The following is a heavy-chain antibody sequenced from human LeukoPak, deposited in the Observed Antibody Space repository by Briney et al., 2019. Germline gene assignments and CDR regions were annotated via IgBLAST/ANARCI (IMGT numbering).Heavy chain of an antibody. J-gene: IGHJ4*02. CDR1: GFTFSDYY. V-gene: IGHV3-11*04. D-gene: IGHD2-2*01. CDR3: ALQIVVVPAVSN. Sequence: GGSLRLSCAASGFTFSDYYMSWIRQAPGKGLEWVSYISSSGSTIYYADSVKGRFTISRDNAKNSLYLQMNSLRAEDTAVYYCALQIVVVPAVSNWGQGTLVTVSS. CDR2: ISSSGSTI.